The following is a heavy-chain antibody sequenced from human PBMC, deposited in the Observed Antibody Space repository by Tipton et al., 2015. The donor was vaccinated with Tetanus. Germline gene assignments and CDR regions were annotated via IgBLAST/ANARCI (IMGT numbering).Heavy chain of an antibody. J-gene: IGHJ5*02. CDR2: INPNSGGT. CDR1: GYTLTGYY. V-gene: IGHV1-2*02. CDR3: ARVIAAAGTVMALP. D-gene: IGHD6-13*01. Sequence: QMQLVQSGAEVKKPGSSVKVSCKASGYTLTGYYMHWQRQATGQGPARMGWINPNSGGTNYAQKFQVRVTMTREPSISTSSMEMSRLRSDDTAVYYCARVIAAAGTVMALPWGQGTLVTVSS.